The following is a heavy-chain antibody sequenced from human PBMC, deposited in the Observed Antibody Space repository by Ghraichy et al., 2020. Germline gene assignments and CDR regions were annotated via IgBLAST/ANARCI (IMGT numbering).Heavy chain of an antibody. J-gene: IGHJ6*02. D-gene: IGHD2-21*02. CDR3: AKGQGDLPRSGMDV. Sequence: GGSLRLSCAASGFTFDDYTMHWVRQAPGKGLEWVSLISWDGGSTYYADSVKGRFTISRDNSKNSLYLQMNSLRTEDTALYYCAKGQGDLPRSGMDVWGQGTTVTVSS. V-gene: IGHV3-43*01. CDR2: ISWDGGST. CDR1: GFTFDDYT.